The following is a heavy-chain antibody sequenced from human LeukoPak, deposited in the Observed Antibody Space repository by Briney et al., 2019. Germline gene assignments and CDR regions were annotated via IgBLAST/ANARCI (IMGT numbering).Heavy chain of an antibody. CDR3: AKGGRGYSYGSLDY. V-gene: IGHV3-20*04. CDR2: INWNGGST. D-gene: IGHD5-18*01. Sequence: GGSLRLSCAASGFTFDDYGMSWVRQAPGKGLEWVSGINWNGGSTGYADSVKGRFTISRDNSKNTLYLQMNSLRVEDSAVYYCAKGGRGYSYGSLDYWGQGTLVTVSS. J-gene: IGHJ4*02. CDR1: GFTFDDYG.